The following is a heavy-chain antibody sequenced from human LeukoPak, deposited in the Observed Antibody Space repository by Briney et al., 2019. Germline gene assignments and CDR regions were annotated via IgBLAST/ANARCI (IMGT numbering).Heavy chain of an antibody. CDR3: ASAGYNTY. J-gene: IGHJ4*02. CDR2: ISGSGGST. CDR1: GFALSSFA. V-gene: IGHV3-23*01. D-gene: IGHD1-14*01. Sequence: PGGSLRLSCAASGFALSSFAMSWVRQAPGKGLEWVSTISGSGGSTYSADSVKGRFTISRDNFKNTLYLQMNSLRAEDTAVYYCASAGYNTYWGRGTLVTVSS.